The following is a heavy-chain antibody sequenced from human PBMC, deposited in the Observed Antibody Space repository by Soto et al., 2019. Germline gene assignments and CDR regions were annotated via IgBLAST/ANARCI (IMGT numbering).Heavy chain of an antibody. CDR3: ARTPYCSGGSCYSQGFDYYDSSGYYLPDY. V-gene: IGHV5-10-1*01. CDR2: IDPSDSYT. CDR1: GYSFTIYW. Sequence: GESLKISCNGSGYSFTIYWISLLLQMPGKGLDWMGRIDPSDSYTNYSPSFQGHVTISADKSISTAYLQRSSLKASDTAMYYCARTPYCSGGSCYSQGFDYYDSSGYYLPDYWGQGTLVTVSS. D-gene: IGHD3-22*01. J-gene: IGHJ4*02.